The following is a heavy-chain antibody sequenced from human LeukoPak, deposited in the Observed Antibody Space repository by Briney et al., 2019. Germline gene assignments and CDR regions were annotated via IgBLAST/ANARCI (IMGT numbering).Heavy chain of an antibody. V-gene: IGHV4-59*08. CDR3: ARHYPYGSRSSSPFYFDH. J-gene: IGHJ4*02. Sequence: SETLSLTCTVSGDSISSYYWSWTRQAPGKGLEWIGYIYYSGSTNYNPSLKSRGTTSVDTSKNQFSLKLSSVTAAETGVYYCARHYPYGSRSSSPFYFDHWRQGTLLTVSS. CDR1: GDSISSYY. D-gene: IGHD3-10*01. CDR2: IYYSGST.